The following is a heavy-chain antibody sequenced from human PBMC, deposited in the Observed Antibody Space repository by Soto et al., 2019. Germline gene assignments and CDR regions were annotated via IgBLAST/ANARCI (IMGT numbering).Heavy chain of an antibody. V-gene: IGHV5-51*01. CDR3: ASLGPGHDYPAMNWFDP. CDR2: IYPGDSDT. D-gene: IGHD4-17*01. CDR1: GYSFTSYW. J-gene: IGHJ5*02. Sequence: PGESLKISCKGSGYSFTSYWIGWVRQMPGKGLEWMGIIYPGDSDTRYSPSFQGQVTISADKSISTAYLQWSSLKASDTAMYYCASLGPGHDYPAMNWFDPWGQGTLVTVSS.